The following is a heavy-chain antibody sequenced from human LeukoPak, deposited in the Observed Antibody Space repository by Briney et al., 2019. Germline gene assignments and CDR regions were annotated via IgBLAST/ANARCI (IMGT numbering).Heavy chain of an antibody. Sequence: GAPVKVSCKASGYTFTSYYMHWVRQAPGQGLEWMGIINPSGGSTSYARKFQGRVTMTRDTSTSTVYMELSSLRSEDTAVYYCARELYDSSGYQARSFDYWGQGTLVTVSS. CDR1: GYTFTSYY. CDR2: INPSGGST. V-gene: IGHV1-46*01. J-gene: IGHJ4*02. D-gene: IGHD3-22*01. CDR3: ARELYDSSGYQARSFDY.